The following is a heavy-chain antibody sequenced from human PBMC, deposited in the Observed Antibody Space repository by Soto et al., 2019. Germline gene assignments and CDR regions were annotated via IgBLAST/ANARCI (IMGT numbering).Heavy chain of an antibody. CDR1: GFTFSSYG. D-gene: IGHD6-13*01. J-gene: IGHJ4*02. CDR2: ISYDGSNK. V-gene: IGHV3-30*18. Sequence: QVQLVESGGGVVQPGRSLRLSCAASGFTFSSYGMHWVRQAPGKGLEWVAVISYDGSNKYYADSVKGRFTISRDNSKNTLYLQMNSLRAEDTAVYYCAKSGYSSSWYIVDYWGQGTLVTVSS. CDR3: AKSGYSSSWYIVDY.